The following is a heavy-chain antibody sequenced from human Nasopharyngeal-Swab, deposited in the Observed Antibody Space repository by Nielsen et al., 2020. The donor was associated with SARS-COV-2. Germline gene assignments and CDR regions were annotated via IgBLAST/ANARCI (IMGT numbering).Heavy chain of an antibody. CDR2: IKQDGSEK. CDR3: ATSIVATSPDY. Sequence: GGSLRLSCAASGFTFSSYWMSWVRQAPGKGLEWVATIKQDGSEKYYVDSVKGRFTISRDNAKNSLYLQMNSLRAEDTAVYYCATSIVATSPDYWGQGTLVTVSS. V-gene: IGHV3-7*01. J-gene: IGHJ4*02. CDR1: GFTFSSYW. D-gene: IGHD5-12*01.